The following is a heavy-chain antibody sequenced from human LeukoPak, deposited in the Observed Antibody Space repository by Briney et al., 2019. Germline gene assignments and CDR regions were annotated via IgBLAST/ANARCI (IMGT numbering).Heavy chain of an antibody. V-gene: IGHV3-9*01. D-gene: IGHD3-22*01. J-gene: IGHJ5*02. CDR1: GFKFDAYA. CDR3: VKGGDSSGYLGHA. Sequence: PGGSLRLSCAASGFKFDAYAMLWVRQAPGKGLEWVSGISWDSSTTYYAGSVKGRFTISRDSAKKSLYLQMDSLTTEDSALYYCVKGGDSSGYLGHAWGQGTLVTVSS. CDR2: ISWDSSTT.